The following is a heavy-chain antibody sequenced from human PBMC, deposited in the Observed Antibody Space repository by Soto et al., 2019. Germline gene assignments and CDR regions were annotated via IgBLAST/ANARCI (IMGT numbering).Heavy chain of an antibody. CDR1: GGSISSGGYY. J-gene: IGHJ5*02. CDR3: ARDQLLCSGGSCYSGFWFDP. Sequence: QVQLQESGPGLVKPSQTLSLTCTVSGGSISSGGYYWSWIRQHPGKGLEWIGYIYYSGSTYYNPSINSRVTISVDTSKNQFSLKLSSVTAADTAVYYCARDQLLCSGGSCYSGFWFDPWGQGTLVTVSS. V-gene: IGHV4-31*03. D-gene: IGHD2-15*01. CDR2: IYYSGST.